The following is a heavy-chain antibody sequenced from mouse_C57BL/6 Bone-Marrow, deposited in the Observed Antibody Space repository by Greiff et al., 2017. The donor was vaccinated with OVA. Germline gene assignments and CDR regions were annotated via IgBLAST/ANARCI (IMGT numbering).Heavy chain of an antibody. CDR1: GYSFTGYY. Sequence: VQLKESGPELVKPGASVKISCKASGYSFTGYYMNWVKQSPEKSLEWIGEINPSTGGTTYNQKFKAKATLTVDKSSSPAYMQLKSLTSEDSAVYYCARGGTSPFAYWGQGTLVTVSA. CDR2: INPSTGGT. J-gene: IGHJ3*01. D-gene: IGHD4-1*01. V-gene: IGHV1-42*01. CDR3: ARGGTSPFAY.